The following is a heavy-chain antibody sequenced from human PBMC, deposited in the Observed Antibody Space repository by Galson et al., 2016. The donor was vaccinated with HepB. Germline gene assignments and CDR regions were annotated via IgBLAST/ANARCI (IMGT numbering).Heavy chain of an antibody. CDR1: GFSFSGYA. CDR2: ISGSGAST. V-gene: IGHV3-23*01. J-gene: IGHJ6*02. D-gene: IGHD3-10*01. CDR3: AKERVDTWYGAHYFYYGMDV. Sequence: SLRLSCAASGFSFSGYAMSWVRQAPGTGLEWVSAISGSGASTYYADSVKGRFIISRDNSANTLYLQMNSLRAEDTAVYYCAKERVDTWYGAHYFYYGMDVWGQGTTVTVSS.